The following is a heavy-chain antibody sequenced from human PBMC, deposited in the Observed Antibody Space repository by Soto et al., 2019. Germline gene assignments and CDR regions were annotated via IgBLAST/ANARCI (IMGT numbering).Heavy chain of an antibody. V-gene: IGHV3-30*18. D-gene: IGHD4-17*01. J-gene: IGHJ4*02. CDR2: ISSDGNNK. Sequence: QVQLVESGGGAVQPGRSLRLSCAASGFTFDSHGMHWVRQAPGKGLEWVAVISSDGNNKYYADSVKGRFTISRDNFNNILYLQMSSLRAEDTAAYYCAKDLLPNTVTTFGSWGQGTLVTVSS. CDR1: GFTFDSHG. CDR3: AKDLLPNTVTTFGS.